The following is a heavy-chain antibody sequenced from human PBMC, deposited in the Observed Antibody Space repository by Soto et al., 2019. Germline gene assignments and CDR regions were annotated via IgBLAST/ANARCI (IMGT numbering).Heavy chain of an antibody. CDR3: ARVLYYYGSGSYPVDY. J-gene: IGHJ4*02. D-gene: IGHD3-10*01. Sequence: SETLSLTCTVSGGSISSGDYYWSWIRQPPGKGLEWIGYIYYSGSTYYNPSLKSRVTISVDTSKNQFSLKLSSVTAADTAVYYCARVLYYYGSGSYPVDYWGEGTLVTVSS. CDR1: GGSISSGDYY. CDR2: IYYSGST. V-gene: IGHV4-30-4*01.